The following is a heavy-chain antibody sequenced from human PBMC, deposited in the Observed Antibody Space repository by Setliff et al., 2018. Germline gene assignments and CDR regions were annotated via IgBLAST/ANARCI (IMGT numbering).Heavy chain of an antibody. CDR1: GDSISSGYYY. J-gene: IGHJ4*02. V-gene: IGHV4-39*07. Sequence: SETLSLTCTVSGDSISSGYYYWAWIRQTPGKGLEWVGSLSFAGDAYYNPSLKSRVTMSLDTSKNQFSLRVKSVTAADTALYSCARDPGFRSGTWCLGDWGQGIQVTVSS. D-gene: IGHD2-8*01. CDR3: ARDPGFRSGTWCLGD. CDR2: LSFAGDA.